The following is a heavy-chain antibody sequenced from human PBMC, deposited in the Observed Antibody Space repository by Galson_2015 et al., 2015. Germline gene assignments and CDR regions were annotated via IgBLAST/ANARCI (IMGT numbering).Heavy chain of an antibody. CDR2: ISGRSTFI. D-gene: IGHD7-27*01. J-gene: IGHJ4*02. V-gene: IGHV3-21*01. Sequence: SLRLSCAASGFPFSSYTMNWVRQAPGKGLQWVPSISGRSTFIFYSDSVKGRFTISRDNAKNSPSLQMNSLRGDDTAVYYCTRHLGIGSGSPEFWGQGTLVAVSS. CDR3: TRHLGIGSGSPEF. CDR1: GFPFSSYT.